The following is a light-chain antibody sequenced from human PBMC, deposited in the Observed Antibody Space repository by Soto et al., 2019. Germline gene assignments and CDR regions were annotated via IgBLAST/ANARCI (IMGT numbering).Light chain of an antibody. CDR1: QSVSSN. J-gene: IGKJ4*01. V-gene: IGKV3-15*01. CDR2: GAS. CDR3: QHYNNRPLT. Sequence: EILMTQSPGTLSVSPGERATLSCRASQSVSSNLAWYQQKPGQAPRLLIFGASTRATGIPARFSGSGSGTEFTLTISSPQSEDFAIYYCQHYNNRPLTFGGGTKWISN.